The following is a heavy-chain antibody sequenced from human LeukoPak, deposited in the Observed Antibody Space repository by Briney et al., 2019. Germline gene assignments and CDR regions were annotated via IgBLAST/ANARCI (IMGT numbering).Heavy chain of an antibody. CDR3: ARHDMDVAGGGLDYFDY. V-gene: IGHV4-59*08. Sequence: PSETLSLTCTVSGGSISRYYWSWIRQPPGKGLEWIAYIYYSGSTNYNPSLKSRVTISVDTSKNQFSLKVDSVTAADTAVYYCARHDMDVAGGGLDYFDYWGQGTQVTVSS. D-gene: IGHD1-26*01. CDR2: IYYSGST. J-gene: IGHJ4*02. CDR1: GGSISRYY.